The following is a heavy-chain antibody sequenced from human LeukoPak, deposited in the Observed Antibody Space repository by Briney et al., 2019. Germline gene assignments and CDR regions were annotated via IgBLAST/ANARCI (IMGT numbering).Heavy chain of an antibody. J-gene: IGHJ1*01. V-gene: IGHV4-39*07. CDR2: IYSSGST. CDR1: GGSISSSSYY. Sequence: PSETLSLTCTVSGGSISSSSYYWGWIRQPPGRGLEWIGNIYSSGSTYYNPSLKSRVTISVDTSKNQFSLKLSSVTAADTAVYYCARAGIGHGEYFQHWGQGTLVTVSS. CDR3: ARAGIGHGEYFQH. D-gene: IGHD6-13*01.